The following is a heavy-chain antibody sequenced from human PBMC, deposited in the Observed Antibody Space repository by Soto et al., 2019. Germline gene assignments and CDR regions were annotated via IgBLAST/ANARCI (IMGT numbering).Heavy chain of an antibody. Sequence: SQTLSLTCVISGDSLSNNSAAWNWIRQSPSRGLEWLGRTYYRSRWYNHYAESVKSRITINPDTSKNQFSLHLKSVTPEDSAVYYCAIDQGIVATIAHWGQGTLVTVSS. D-gene: IGHD5-12*01. CDR2: TYYRSRWYN. CDR1: GDSLSNNSAA. CDR3: AIDQGIVATIAH. V-gene: IGHV6-1*01. J-gene: IGHJ4*02.